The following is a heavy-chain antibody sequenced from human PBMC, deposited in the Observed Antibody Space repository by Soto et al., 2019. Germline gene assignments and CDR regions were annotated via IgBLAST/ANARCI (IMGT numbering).Heavy chain of an antibody. CDR2: ISAYNGNT. V-gene: IGHV1-18*04. CDR1: GYTFTSYG. D-gene: IGHD6-6*01. Sequence: GASVKVSCKASGYTFTSYGISWVRQAPGQGLEWMGWISAYNGNTNYAQKLQGRVTMTTDTSTSTAYMELRSLRSDDTAVYYCARDHWGKEQLARFGPWGQGTLVTVSS. CDR3: ARDHWGKEQLARFGP. J-gene: IGHJ5*02.